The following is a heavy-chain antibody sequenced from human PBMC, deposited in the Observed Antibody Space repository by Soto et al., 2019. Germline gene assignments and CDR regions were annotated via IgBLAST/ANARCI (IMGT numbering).Heavy chain of an antibody. CDR1: GYSFTTYW. CDR2: IYPGESDT. J-gene: IGHJ4*02. Sequence: GESLKISCKASGYSFTTYWIGWVRQIPWKGLEWMGVIYPGESDTRFSPSFQGQVTISVDMSISTAYLQWSSLKASDSAMYYCARQADRYDRNACGYWGQGNLVSISS. CDR3: ARQADRYDRNACGY. V-gene: IGHV5-51*01. D-gene: IGHD3-22*01.